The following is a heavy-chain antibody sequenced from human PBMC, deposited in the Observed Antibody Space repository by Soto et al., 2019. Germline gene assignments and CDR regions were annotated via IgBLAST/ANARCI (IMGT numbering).Heavy chain of an antibody. V-gene: IGHV1-69*13. CDR1: GGTFSSYA. CDR2: IIPIFGTA. Sequence: SVKVSCKASGGTFSSYAISWVRQAPGQGLEWMGGIIPIFGTANYAQKFQGRVTITADESTSTAYMELSSLRSEDTAVYYCARDKRDSSSLGYWGQGTLVTVSS. J-gene: IGHJ4*02. D-gene: IGHD6-6*01. CDR3: ARDKRDSSSLGY.